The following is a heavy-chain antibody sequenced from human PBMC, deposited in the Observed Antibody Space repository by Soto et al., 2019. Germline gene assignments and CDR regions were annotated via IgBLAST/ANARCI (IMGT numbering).Heavy chain of an antibody. J-gene: IGHJ3*02. CDR1: GYSFTNYW. V-gene: IGHV5-51*01. CDR2: IYPGDSDT. D-gene: IGHD3-3*01. Sequence: GESLKISCKGFGYSFTNYWVGWVRPMPRKGLEWMGIIYPGDSDTRYSPSFQGQVTISADKSISTAYLQWSSLKASDTAMYYCAIHDFWSGYYTAFDIWGQGTMVTVSS. CDR3: AIHDFWSGYYTAFDI.